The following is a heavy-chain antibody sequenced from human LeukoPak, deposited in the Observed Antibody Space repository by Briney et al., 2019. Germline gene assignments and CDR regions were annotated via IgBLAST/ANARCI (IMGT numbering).Heavy chain of an antibody. J-gene: IGHJ5*02. CDR1: GGTFSSYA. CDR3: ARPRYCSGVSCYNWFDP. CDR2: IIPIFGTA. V-gene: IGHV1-69*01. Sequence: SVKVSCKASGGTFSSYAISWVRQAPGQGLEWMGGIIPIFGTANYAQKFQGRVTITADESTSTAYMELSSLRSEDTAVYYCARPRYCSGVSCYNWFDPWGQGTLVTVSS. D-gene: IGHD2-15*01.